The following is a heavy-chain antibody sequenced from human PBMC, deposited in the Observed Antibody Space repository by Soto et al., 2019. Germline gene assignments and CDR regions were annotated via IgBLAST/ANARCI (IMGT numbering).Heavy chain of an antibody. CDR1: GFTFSSYW. J-gene: IGHJ4*02. CDR3: SRHLAGNRDY. D-gene: IGHD3-3*02. CDR2: VNSDGSST. V-gene: IGHV3-74*01. Sequence: EVQLVESGGGLVQPGGSLRLSCAASGFTFSSYWMHWVRQAPGKGLVWVSRVNSDGSSTYYADSVKGRFTISRDNAKTTFYLQMNSLSAVDTVVYYCSRHLAGNRDYWFQGTLATVSS.